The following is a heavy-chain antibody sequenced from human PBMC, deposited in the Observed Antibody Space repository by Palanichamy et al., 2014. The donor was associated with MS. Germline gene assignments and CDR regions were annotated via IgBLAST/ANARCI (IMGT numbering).Heavy chain of an antibody. CDR3: ARVMDGDYGGFDY. V-gene: IGHV4-59*01. Sequence: QVQLRESGPGLVKPSETLSLTCTVSGDSISNYYWSWIRQPPGKGLEWIAYIYYSGTTNYNPSLKSRVTMSLDTSKNHFSLKLSSVTAADTAVYYCARVMDGDYGGFDYWGQGILVTVSS. D-gene: IGHD4-17*01. CDR1: GDSISNYY. CDR2: IYYSGTT. J-gene: IGHJ4*02.